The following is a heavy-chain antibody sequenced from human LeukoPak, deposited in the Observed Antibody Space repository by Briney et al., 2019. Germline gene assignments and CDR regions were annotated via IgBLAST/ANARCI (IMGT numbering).Heavy chain of an antibody. Sequence: SVKVSCKACGGTFSSYAISWVRQAPGPGREWMGRIIPIFGTANYAQKFQGRVTITTDESTSTAYMELSSLRSEDTAVYYCARDLTDRDGYNSNWFDPWGQGTLVTVSS. J-gene: IGHJ5*02. CDR3: ARDLTDRDGYNSNWFDP. V-gene: IGHV1-69*05. D-gene: IGHD5-24*01. CDR1: GGTFSSYA. CDR2: IIPIFGTA.